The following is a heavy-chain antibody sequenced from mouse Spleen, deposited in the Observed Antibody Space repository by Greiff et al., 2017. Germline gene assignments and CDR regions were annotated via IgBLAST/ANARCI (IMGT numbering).Heavy chain of an antibody. CDR3: ARHNDGYYFGY. Sequence: DVMLVESGGDLVKPGGSLKLSCAASGFTFSSYGMSWVRQTPDKRLEWVATISSGGSYTYYPDSVKGRFTISRDNAKNTLYLQMSSLKSEDTAMYYCARHNDGYYFGYWGQGTTRTVSS. J-gene: IGHJ2*01. D-gene: IGHD2-3*01. CDR2: ISSGGSYT. V-gene: IGHV5-6*02. CDR1: GFTFSSYG.